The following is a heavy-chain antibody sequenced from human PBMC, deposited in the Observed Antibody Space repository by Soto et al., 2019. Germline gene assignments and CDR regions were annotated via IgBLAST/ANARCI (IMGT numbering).Heavy chain of an antibody. Sequence: GGSLRLSCAASGFTFSSYAMHWVRQAQGKGLEWVAVISYDGSNKYYADSLKGRFTISRDNSKNTLYLQMNSLRAEDTAVYYCARGQVAATYYYYGMDVWGQGTTVTVSS. J-gene: IGHJ6*02. D-gene: IGHD2-15*01. CDR2: ISYDGSNK. CDR1: GFTFSSYA. V-gene: IGHV3-30-3*01. CDR3: ARGQVAATYYYYGMDV.